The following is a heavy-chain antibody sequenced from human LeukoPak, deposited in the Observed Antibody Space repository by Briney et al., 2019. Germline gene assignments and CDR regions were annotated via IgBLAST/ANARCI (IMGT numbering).Heavy chain of an antibody. V-gene: IGHV4-39*07. J-gene: IGHJ3*02. CDR1: GGSISSSSYY. D-gene: IGHD3-16*02. CDR2: IYYSGST. Sequence: SETLSLTCTVSGGSISSSSYYWGWIRQPPGKGLEWIGSIYYSGSTYYNPSLKSRVTISVDTSKNQFSLKLSSVTAADTAVYYYARGIVPTRYLNAFDIWGQGTMVTVSS. CDR3: ARGIVPTRYLNAFDI.